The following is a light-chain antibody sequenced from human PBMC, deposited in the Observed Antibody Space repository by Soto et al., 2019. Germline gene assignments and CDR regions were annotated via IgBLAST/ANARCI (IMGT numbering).Light chain of an antibody. CDR3: QLCSYWPNT. CDR2: DAS. V-gene: IGKV3-11*01. CDR1: QSVSSY. J-gene: IGKJ5*01. Sequence: IVVTLSPSTLSLSPGERATLSCRASQSVSSYLAWYQQKPGQAPRLLIYDASNRATGIPARFSGSGSGTDFTLTISSLEPEDFTRYCCQLCSYWPNTSGEGARPEIK.